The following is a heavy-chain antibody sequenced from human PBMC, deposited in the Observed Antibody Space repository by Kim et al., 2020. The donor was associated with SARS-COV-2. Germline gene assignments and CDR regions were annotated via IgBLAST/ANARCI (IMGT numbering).Heavy chain of an antibody. Sequence: SETLSLTCAVYGGSFSGYYWSWIRQPPGKGLEWIGEINHSGSTNYNPSLKSRVTISVDTSKNQFSLKLSSVTAADTAVYYCARGQVLLWFGELLVQRYYYYYGMDVWGQGTTVTVSS. J-gene: IGHJ6*02. D-gene: IGHD3-10*01. CDR3: ARGQVLLWFGELLVQRYYYYYGMDV. V-gene: IGHV4-34*01. CDR2: INHSGST. CDR1: GGSFSGYY.